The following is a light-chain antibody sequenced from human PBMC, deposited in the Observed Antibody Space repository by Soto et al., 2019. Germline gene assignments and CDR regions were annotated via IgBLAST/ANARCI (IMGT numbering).Light chain of an antibody. J-gene: IGKJ5*01. CDR1: QSLGSNF. Sequence: EGGLTQTPGTQSLSPGERATLSCRASQSLGSNFLAWYQQKPGQAPRLLIYGAFSRATGIPGRFSGSGSGTDFTLTISRLEPEDFAVYYCQQYGSSHTFGQGTRLEIK. CDR3: QQYGSSHT. V-gene: IGKV3-20*01. CDR2: GAF.